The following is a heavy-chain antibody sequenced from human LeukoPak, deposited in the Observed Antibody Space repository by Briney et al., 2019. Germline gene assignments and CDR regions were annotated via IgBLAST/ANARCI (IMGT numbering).Heavy chain of an antibody. Sequence: PGGSLRLSCAASGFTFSSYWMHWVRHAPGKGLVWVSRINSDGSSTSYADSVKGRFTIPRDNAKNTLYLQMNSLRAEDTAVYYCARGRMYSSSWYNYWGQGTLVTVSS. CDR1: GFTFSSYW. D-gene: IGHD6-13*01. V-gene: IGHV3-74*01. J-gene: IGHJ4*02. CDR3: ARGRMYSSSWYNY. CDR2: INSDGSST.